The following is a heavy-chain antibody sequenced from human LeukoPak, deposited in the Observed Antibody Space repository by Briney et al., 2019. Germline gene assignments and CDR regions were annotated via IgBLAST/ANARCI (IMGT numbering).Heavy chain of an antibody. Sequence: GGSLRLSCSASGFAFGDYAMIWFRQAPGKGLEWVGFIRSKPYGETTEYTASVQGRFTISRDASKSISYLQMNSLKTEDTAVYYCTRDDKGDYFGAGSSRYYFDYWGQGTLVTVSS. V-gene: IGHV3-49*01. CDR2: IRSKPYGETT. CDR3: TRDDKGDYFGAGSSRYYFDY. J-gene: IGHJ4*02. D-gene: IGHD3-10*01. CDR1: GFAFGDYA.